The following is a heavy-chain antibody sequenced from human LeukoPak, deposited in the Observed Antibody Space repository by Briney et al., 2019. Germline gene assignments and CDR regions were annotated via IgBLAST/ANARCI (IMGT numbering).Heavy chain of an antibody. J-gene: IGHJ6*02. CDR3: ARYRDMGDFWSVCYGMDV. Sequence: GGSLRLSCAASGFTFSSYSMKWVRQARGKGVEWVSSISSSSSYIYYADSVKGRFTISRDNAKNSLYLQMNSLRAEDTAVYYCARYRDMGDFWSVCYGMDVWGQGTTVTVSS. CDR2: ISSSSSYI. CDR1: GFTFSSYS. D-gene: IGHD3-3*01. V-gene: IGHV3-21*01.